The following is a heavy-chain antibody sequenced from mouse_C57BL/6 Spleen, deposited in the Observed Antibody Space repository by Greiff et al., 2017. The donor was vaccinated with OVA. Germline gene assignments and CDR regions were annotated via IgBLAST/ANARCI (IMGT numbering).Heavy chain of an antibody. V-gene: IGHV5-4*01. CDR1: GFTFSSYA. J-gene: IGHJ4*01. D-gene: IGHD1-1*01. Sequence: EVHLVESGGGLVKPGGSLKLSCAASGFTFSSYAMSWVRQTPEKRLEWVATISDGGSYTYYPDNVKGRFTISRDNAKNNLYLQMSHLKSEDTAMYYCARGSRAMDYWGQGTSVTVSS. CDR3: ARGSRAMDY. CDR2: ISDGGSYT.